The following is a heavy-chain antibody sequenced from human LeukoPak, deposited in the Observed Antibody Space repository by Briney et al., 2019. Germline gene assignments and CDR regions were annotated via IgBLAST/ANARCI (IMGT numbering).Heavy chain of an antibody. CDR1: GFTFSTYS. CDR3: VRSAFHAGRGNYYDY. Sequence: GGSLRLSCAASGFTFSTYSMNWVRQAPGQGLEWISYISSGSSTIYYADSVKGRFTISRDNAKNSLYLQMNSLRDEDTAVYYCVRSAFHAGRGNYYDYWGQGTLVTVSS. V-gene: IGHV3-48*02. D-gene: IGHD3-22*01. J-gene: IGHJ4*02. CDR2: ISSGSSTI.